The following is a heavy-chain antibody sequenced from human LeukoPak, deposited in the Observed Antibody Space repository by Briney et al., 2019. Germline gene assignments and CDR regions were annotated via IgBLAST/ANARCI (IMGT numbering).Heavy chain of an antibody. Sequence: KASETLSLTCTVSGGSISSYYWSWIRQPPGKGLEWIGYIYYSGSTNYNPSLKSRVTISVDTSKNQFSLKLSSVTAADTAVYYCARRVLDYYDSSGYTRVFDIWGQGTMVTVSS. V-gene: IGHV4-59*01. CDR3: ARRVLDYYDSSGYTRVFDI. D-gene: IGHD3-22*01. CDR2: IYYSGST. CDR1: GGSISSYY. J-gene: IGHJ3*02.